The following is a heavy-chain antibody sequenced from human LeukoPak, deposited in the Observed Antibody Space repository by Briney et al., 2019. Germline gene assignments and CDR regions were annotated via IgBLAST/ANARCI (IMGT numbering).Heavy chain of an antibody. D-gene: IGHD3-22*01. CDR3: TRHVDSSGYAAYYYGMDV. CDR2: IRSKANSYAT. J-gene: IGHJ6*02. Sequence: GGSLKLSCAASGFTFSGSAMHWVRQASGKGLEWVGRIRSKANSYATAYAASVKGRFTISRDDSKNTAYLQMNSLKTEDTAVYYCTRHVDSSGYAAYYYGMDVWGQGTTVTVSS. CDR1: GFTFSGSA. V-gene: IGHV3-73*01.